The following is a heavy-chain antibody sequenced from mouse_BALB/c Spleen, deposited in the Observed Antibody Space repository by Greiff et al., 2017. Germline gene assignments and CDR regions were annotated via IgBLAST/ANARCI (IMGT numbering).Heavy chain of an antibody. V-gene: IGHV5-6-4*01. D-gene: IGHD2-14*01. Sequence: EVKVVESGGGLVKPGGSLKLSCAASGFTFSSYTMSWVRQTPEKRLEWVATISSGGSYTYYPDSVKGRFTISRDNAKNTLYLQMSSLKSEDTAMYHCTRESLGGNYLDYWGQGTTLTVSS. CDR3: TRESLGGNYLDY. CDR2: ISSGGSYT. CDR1: GFTFSSYT. J-gene: IGHJ2*01.